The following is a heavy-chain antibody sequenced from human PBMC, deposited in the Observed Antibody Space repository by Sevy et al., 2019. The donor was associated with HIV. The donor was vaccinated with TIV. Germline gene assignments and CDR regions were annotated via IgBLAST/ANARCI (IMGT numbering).Heavy chain of an antibody. CDR1: GFTFISYW. Sequence: GGSLRLSCAAFGFTFISYWMTWVRQAPGKGLEWVANMRQDGSEKYYVDSVKGRFTISRDNAKNSLYLQMNSLRAEDTAVYYCARGIYGSGSRLGLGYWGQGTLVTVSS. CDR2: MRQDGSEK. CDR3: ARGIYGSGSRLGLGY. V-gene: IGHV3-7*01. J-gene: IGHJ4*02. D-gene: IGHD3-10*01.